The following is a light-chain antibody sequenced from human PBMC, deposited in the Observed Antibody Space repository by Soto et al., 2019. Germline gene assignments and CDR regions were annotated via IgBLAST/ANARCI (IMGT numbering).Light chain of an antibody. V-gene: IGKV1-39*01. Sequence: DIQVTQSPSSLSASVGDRVTITCRASQSISSYLNWYQQKPGKAPKLLIYAASSLQSGVPSRFSGSGSGTDFTLTISSLQPEDFSTYYCQQSYITPPITFGQWTRLGIK. CDR3: QQSYITPPIT. CDR1: QSISSY. CDR2: AAS. J-gene: IGKJ5*01.